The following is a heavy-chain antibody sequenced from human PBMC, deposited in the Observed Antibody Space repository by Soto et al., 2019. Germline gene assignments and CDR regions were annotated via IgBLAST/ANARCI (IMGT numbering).Heavy chain of an antibody. CDR1: GASINNNDYY. CDR2: VYYSGST. J-gene: IGHJ2*01. D-gene: IGHD3-22*01. CDR3: ARMSYFYDKWYFDL. V-gene: IGHV4-30-4*01. Sequence: SETLSLTCTVSGASINNNDYYWSWIRQTPGKGLEWIGYVYYSGSTDYIPSLKSRLSMSIDKSQNQFTLKLNSVTAADTATYYCARMSYFYDKWYFDLWGRGTLVTVSS.